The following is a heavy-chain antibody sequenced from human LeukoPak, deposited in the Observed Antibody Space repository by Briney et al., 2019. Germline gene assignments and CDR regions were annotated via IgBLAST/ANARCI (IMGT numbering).Heavy chain of an antibody. CDR2: IYYSGST. D-gene: IGHD2-15*01. CDR1: GGSISSSSYY. V-gene: IGHV4-39*01. Sequence: PSETLSLTCTVSGGSISSSSYYWGWIRQPPGRGLEWNGSIYYSGSTYYNPSLKSRVTISVDTSKNQFSLKLSSVTAADTAVYYCARHITEDVVVVAATSDFDYWGQGTLVTVSS. J-gene: IGHJ4*02. CDR3: ARHITEDVVVVAATSDFDY.